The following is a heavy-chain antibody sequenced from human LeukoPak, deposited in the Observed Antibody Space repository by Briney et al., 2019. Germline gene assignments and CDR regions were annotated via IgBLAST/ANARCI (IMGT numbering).Heavy chain of an antibody. D-gene: IGHD3-22*01. Sequence: SETLSPTCAVSNYSLSSGYSWGWIRQPPGKGLEWIGSIYQSGSTYYNPSLKSRVTVSVDTSKHQFSLKLTSVTAADSAVYYCARGGRITMIVVVITPFDHWGQGTLVTVSS. CDR1: NYSLSSGYS. J-gene: IGHJ4*02. CDR3: ARGGRITMIVVVITPFDH. V-gene: IGHV4-38-2*01. CDR2: IYQSGST.